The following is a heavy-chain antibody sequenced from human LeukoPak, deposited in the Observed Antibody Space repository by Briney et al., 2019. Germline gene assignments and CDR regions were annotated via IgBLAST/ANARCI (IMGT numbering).Heavy chain of an antibody. CDR2: VREDGAEK. CDR1: GFTFSTYA. CDR3: ARAYYDILTGYPIFDY. Sequence: PGGSLRLSCAASGFTFSTYAIHWVRQAPGKGLEWVATVREDGAEKYYVDSVKGRITISRDNAKNSLYLQMNSLRAEDSAVYYCARAYYDILTGYPIFDYWGQGTLVTVSS. V-gene: IGHV3-7*01. D-gene: IGHD3-9*01. J-gene: IGHJ4*02.